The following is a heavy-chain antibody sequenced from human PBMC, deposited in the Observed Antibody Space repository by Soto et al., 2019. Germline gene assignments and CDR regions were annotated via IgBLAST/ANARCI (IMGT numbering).Heavy chain of an antibody. J-gene: IGHJ4*02. D-gene: IGHD1-26*01. Sequence: EVQLVESGGGLVQPGRSLRLSCAASGFTFDDYAMHWARQAPGKGLEWVSGISWNSGSIGYADSVKGRFTISRDNAKNSLYLQMNSLRAEDTALYYCAKDGDEGGWDYFDYWGQGTLVTVSS. CDR3: AKDGDEGGWDYFDY. CDR1: GFTFDDYA. CDR2: ISWNSGSI. V-gene: IGHV3-9*01.